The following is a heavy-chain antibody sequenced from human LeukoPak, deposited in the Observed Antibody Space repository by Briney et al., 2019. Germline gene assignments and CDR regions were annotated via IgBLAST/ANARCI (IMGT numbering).Heavy chain of an antibody. Sequence: GRSLRLSCADSGFTFRTFAMHWVRQAPGKGLEWVAVISSDGSNKYYADSVKGRFTISRDNSKNTLYLQMNSLRADDTAVYYCARGSFQGSGWYGNFDYWGQGTLVTVSS. D-gene: IGHD6-19*01. V-gene: IGHV3-30*04. J-gene: IGHJ4*02. CDR1: GFTFRTFA. CDR2: ISSDGSNK. CDR3: ARGSFQGSGWYGNFDY.